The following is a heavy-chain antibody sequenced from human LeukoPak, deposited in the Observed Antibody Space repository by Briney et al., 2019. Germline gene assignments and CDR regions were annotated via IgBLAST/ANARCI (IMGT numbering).Heavy chain of an antibody. V-gene: IGHV4-38-2*01. Sequence: SETLSLTCAVSGYSISSGYYWGWIRQPPGKGLECIGSIDHSGSTYYNPSLKSRVIISADMSKDQFSLKLSSLTAADTAIYYCARFKGYSSSWHFDYWGQGTLVTVSS. D-gene: IGHD6-13*01. CDR1: GYSISSGYY. CDR3: ARFKGYSSSWHFDY. J-gene: IGHJ4*02. CDR2: IDHSGST.